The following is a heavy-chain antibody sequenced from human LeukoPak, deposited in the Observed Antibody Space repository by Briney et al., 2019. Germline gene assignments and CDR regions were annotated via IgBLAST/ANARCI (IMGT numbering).Heavy chain of an antibody. V-gene: IGHV3-30*04. D-gene: IGHD3-3*01. CDR1: GFTFSSYG. J-gene: IGHJ4*02. Sequence: GRSLRLSCAASGFTFSSYGMHWVRQAPGKGLEWVAVISYDGSNKYYAYSVKGRFTISRDNSKNTLYLQMNSLRAEDTALYYCARDPHYDFWSGYLDYWGQGTLVTVSS. CDR3: ARDPHYDFWSGYLDY. CDR2: ISYDGSNK.